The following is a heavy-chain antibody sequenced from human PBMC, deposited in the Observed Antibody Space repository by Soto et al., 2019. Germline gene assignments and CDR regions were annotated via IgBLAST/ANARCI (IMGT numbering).Heavy chain of an antibody. Sequence: LSETLSLTCAVYGGSFSGYYWSWIRQPPGKGLEWIGEINHSGSTNYNPSLKSRVTISVDTSKNQFSLKLSSVTAADTAVYYCESRGIAAADTYYYYGMDVWGQSTTVNVSS. CDR2: INHSGST. D-gene: IGHD6-13*01. J-gene: IGHJ6*02. CDR1: GGSFSGYY. V-gene: IGHV4-34*01. CDR3: ESRGIAAADTYYYYGMDV.